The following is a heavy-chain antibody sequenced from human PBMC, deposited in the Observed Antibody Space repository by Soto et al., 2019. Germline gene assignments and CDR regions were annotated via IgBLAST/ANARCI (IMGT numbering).Heavy chain of an antibody. J-gene: IGHJ5*02. D-gene: IGHD1-1*01. CDR1: GGSFSGYY. CDR2: INHSGST. CDR3: ARSTKLEPRRKKNWFDP. Sequence: PSETLSLTCAVYGGSFSGYYWSWIRQPPGKGLEWIGEINHSGSTNYNPSLKSRVTISVDTSKNQFSLKLSSVTAADTAVYYCARSTKLEPRRKKNWFDPWGQGTLVTVSS. V-gene: IGHV4-34*01.